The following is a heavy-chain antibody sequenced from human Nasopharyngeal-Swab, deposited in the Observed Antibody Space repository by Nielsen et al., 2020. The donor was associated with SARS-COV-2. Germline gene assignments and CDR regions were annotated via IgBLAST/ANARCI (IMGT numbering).Heavy chain of an antibody. CDR3: ARQGPYDSYGPSKV. J-gene: IGHJ6*02. Sequence: SDTLSLTCTVSDGSISSSTYYWAWIRQPPGKGLEWIGSIYYSGSTHYNPSLKSRVTISADTSKNQFSLKLRSVTAADTAVYYCARQGPYDSYGPSKVWGQGTTVTVSS. CDR1: DGSISSSTYY. V-gene: IGHV4-39*01. D-gene: IGHD5-18*01. CDR2: IYYSGST.